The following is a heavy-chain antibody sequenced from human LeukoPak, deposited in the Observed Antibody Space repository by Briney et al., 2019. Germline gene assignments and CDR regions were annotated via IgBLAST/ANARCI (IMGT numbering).Heavy chain of an antibody. CDR1: GGTFSSYA. D-gene: IGHD3-3*01. V-gene: IGHV1-69*04. J-gene: IGHJ4*02. CDR3: ARDHYDFWSGYYTFDY. CDR2: IIPILGIA. Sequence: SVKVSCKASGGTFSSYAISWVRQAPGQGLEWMGRIIPILGIANYAQKFQGRVTITADKSTSTAYMELSSLRSEDTAVYYCARDHYDFWSGYYTFDYWGQGTLVTVSS.